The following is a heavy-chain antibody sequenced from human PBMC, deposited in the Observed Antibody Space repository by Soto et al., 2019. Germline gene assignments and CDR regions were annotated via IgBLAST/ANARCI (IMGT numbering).Heavy chain of an antibody. CDR1: GGTFSSYT. V-gene: IGHV1-69*08. J-gene: IGHJ4*02. CDR3: ARDVEWVGDYSDSSGYSYYFDY. D-gene: IGHD3-22*01. Sequence: QVQLVQSGAEVKKPGSSVKVSCKASGGTFSSYTISWVRQAPGQGLEWMGRIIPILGIANYAQKFQGRVTITADKSTSTAYMELSSLRSEDTAVYYCARDVEWVGDYSDSSGYSYYFDYWGQGTLVTVSS. CDR2: IIPILGIA.